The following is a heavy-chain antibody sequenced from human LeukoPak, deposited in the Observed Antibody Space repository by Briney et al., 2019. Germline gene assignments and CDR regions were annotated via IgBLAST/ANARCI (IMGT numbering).Heavy chain of an antibody. D-gene: IGHD3-9*01. Sequence: PGASLRLSCAASGFIFSNYAMYWVRQAPGKGLEWVSAISGRSGSTYYADSVKGRFTISRDSSKNTLYLQMNSLRADDTAVYYCAKWGDYDVLTGYYVSDFWGQGTLVTVSP. CDR2: ISGRSGST. CDR1: GFIFSNYA. V-gene: IGHV3-23*01. CDR3: AKWGDYDVLTGYYVSDF. J-gene: IGHJ4*02.